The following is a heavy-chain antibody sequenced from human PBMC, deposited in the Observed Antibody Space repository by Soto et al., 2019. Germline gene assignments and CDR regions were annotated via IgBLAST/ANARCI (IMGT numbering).Heavy chain of an antibody. D-gene: IGHD3-3*01. CDR3: ARGEYEVGPPAIRSLEWLGN. CDR1: GYTFTGYY. Sequence: GASVKVSCKASGYTFTGYYLHWVRQAPGQGLECMGWINPNSGGTNYAQKFQGRVTMTRDTSISTAYMELSRLRSDDTAVYYCARGEYEVGPPAIRSLEWLGNWGQGTLVTVSS. V-gene: IGHV1-2*02. CDR2: INPNSGGT. J-gene: IGHJ4*02.